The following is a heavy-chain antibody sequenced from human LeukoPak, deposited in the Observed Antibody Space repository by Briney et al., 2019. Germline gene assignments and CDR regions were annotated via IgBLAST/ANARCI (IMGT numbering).Heavy chain of an antibody. D-gene: IGHD2-2*01. CDR1: GDSIIGYY. Sequence: SETLSLTCSVSGDSIIGYYWGWVRQPPGKGLEWIGNIYYTGNTYYNSSLKSRVTISLDTSKNQFSLKLSSVTAADTAMYYCARTTEGYCRSTSYSWCYYYYMDVWGKGTTVTVSS. J-gene: IGHJ6*03. V-gene: IGHV4-39*07. CDR2: IYYTGNT. CDR3: ARTTEGYCRSTSYSWCYYYYMDV.